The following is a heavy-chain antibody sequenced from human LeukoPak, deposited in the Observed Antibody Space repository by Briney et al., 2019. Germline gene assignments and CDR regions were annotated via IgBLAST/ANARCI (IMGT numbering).Heavy chain of an antibody. CDR3: ARDRNWGAYDI. J-gene: IGHJ3*02. V-gene: IGHV3-23*01. CDR2: IGGSGGFHT. D-gene: IGHD7-27*01. CDR1: GFSFSSYG. Sequence: GGSLRLSCAASGFSFSSYGVNWVRQTPGKGLEWVSGIGGSGGFHTYYADSVRGRFTISRDNSRNTLYVQMNSLRAEDTAVYYCARDRNWGAYDIWGQGTMVTVSS.